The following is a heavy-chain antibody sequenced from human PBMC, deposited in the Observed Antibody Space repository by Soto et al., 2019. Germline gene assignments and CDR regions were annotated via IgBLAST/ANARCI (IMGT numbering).Heavy chain of an antibody. D-gene: IGHD2-21*02. J-gene: IGHJ5*02. V-gene: IGHV4-59*01. Sequence: PSETLSLTCAVYGGSFSGYYWSWIRQFPGQGLQWIAYTSYTGNTNYNPSLQSRVTISLDTSKNQLSLKLTSMTAADTAVYYCARSGVTGIVIPSHRFDPWGQGTLVTVSS. CDR1: GGSFSGYY. CDR3: ARSGVTGIVIPSHRFDP. CDR2: TSYTGNT.